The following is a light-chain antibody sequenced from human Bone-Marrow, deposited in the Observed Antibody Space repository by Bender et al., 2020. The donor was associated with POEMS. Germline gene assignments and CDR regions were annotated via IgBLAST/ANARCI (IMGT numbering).Light chain of an antibody. CDR1: GSDVGGYNY. CDR2: DVI. J-gene: IGLJ2*01. CDR3: CSYAGNYVT. Sequence: QSALTQPASVSGSPGQSITISCTGTGSDVGGYNYVSWYQQHPGKAPKLMIYDVIKRPSRVPDRFSGSKSGNTASLTISGLQPEDEADYFCCSYAGNYVTFGGGTKLTVL. V-gene: IGLV2-11*01.